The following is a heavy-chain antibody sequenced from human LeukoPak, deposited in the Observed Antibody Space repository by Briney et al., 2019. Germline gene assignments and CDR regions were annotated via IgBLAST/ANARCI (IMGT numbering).Heavy chain of an antibody. CDR3: TRDSGNYLGFDY. CDR1: GFTFSSYG. CDR2: IRYDGSNK. Sequence: GGSLRLSCAASGFTFSSYGMHWVRQAPGKGLEWVAFIRYDGSNKYYADSVKGRFTISRDNSKNTLYLQMNRLRAEDTAVYYCTRDSGNYLGFDYWGQGTLVTVSS. J-gene: IGHJ4*02. D-gene: IGHD1-26*01. V-gene: IGHV3-30*02.